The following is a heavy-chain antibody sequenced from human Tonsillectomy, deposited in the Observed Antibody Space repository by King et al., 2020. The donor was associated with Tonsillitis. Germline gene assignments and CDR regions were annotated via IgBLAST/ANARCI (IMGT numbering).Heavy chain of an antibody. J-gene: IGHJ4*02. D-gene: IGHD3-3*02. V-gene: IGHV1-2*02. CDR1: GYTFIGYY. CDR3: TRDVGVYIFGLGVY. CDR2: INPSDGGT. Sequence: VQLVESGAEVKKPGASVKVSCKASGYTFIGYYIHWVRQAPGQGLEWMGWINPSDGGTNYKQKFQGRVTMTRDTTISTVYMELRSLKSDDTAVYYCTRDVGVYIFGLGVYWGQGTLVTVSS.